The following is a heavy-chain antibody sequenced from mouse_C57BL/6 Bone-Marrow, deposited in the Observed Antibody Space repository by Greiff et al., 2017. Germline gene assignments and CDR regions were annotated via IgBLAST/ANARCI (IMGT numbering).Heavy chain of an antibody. CDR3: AREKATTVVATKAMDY. CDR1: GFTFSDYY. CDR2: INYDGSST. V-gene: IGHV5-16*01. D-gene: IGHD1-1*01. J-gene: IGHJ4*01. Sequence: DVMLVESEGGLVQPGSSMKLSCTASGFTFSDYYMAWVRQVPEKGLEWVANINYDGSSTYYLDSLKSRFIISRDNAKNILYLQMSSLKSEDTATYYCAREKATTVVATKAMDYWGQGTSVTVSS.